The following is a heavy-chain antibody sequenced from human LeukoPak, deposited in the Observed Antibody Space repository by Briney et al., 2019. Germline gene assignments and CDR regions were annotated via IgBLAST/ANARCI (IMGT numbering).Heavy chain of an antibody. J-gene: IGHJ5*02. V-gene: IGHV3-53*01. CDR3: ARDLYH. CDR2: IYSGGST. Sequence: GALRLSCAASGFTFSSYSMNWVRQAPGKGLEWVSVIYSGGSTYYADSVKGRFTISRDNSKNTLYLQMNSLRAEDTAVYYCARDLYHWGQGTLVTVSS. CDR1: GFTFSSYS.